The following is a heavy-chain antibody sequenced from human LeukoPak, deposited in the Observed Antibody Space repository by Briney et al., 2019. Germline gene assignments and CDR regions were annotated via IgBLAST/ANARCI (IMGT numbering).Heavy chain of an antibody. V-gene: IGHV1-8*01. CDR2: MNPNSGNT. J-gene: IGHJ4*02. D-gene: IGHD3-22*01. CDR1: GYTFTSYD. Sequence: ASVKVSCKASGYTFTSYDINWVRQATGQGLEWMGWMNPNSGNTGYAQKFQGRVTMTRNTSISTAYMELSSLRSEDTAVYYCARTYYYGSSGYSGGFDYWGQGTLVTVSS. CDR3: ARTYYYGSSGYSGGFDY.